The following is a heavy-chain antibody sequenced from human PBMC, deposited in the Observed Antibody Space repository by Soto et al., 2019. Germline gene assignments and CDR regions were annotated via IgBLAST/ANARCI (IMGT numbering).Heavy chain of an antibody. CDR2: IKSKTDGGTT. D-gene: IGHD6-19*01. Sequence: EVQLVESGGGLVKPGGSLRLSCAASGFTFSNAWMSWVRQAPGKGLEWVGRIKSKTDGGTTDYAAPVKGRFTISRDDSKNTLYLQMNSLKTEDTAVYYCTTEDSCGWYGGFDYWGQGTLVTVSS. V-gene: IGHV3-15*01. CDR3: TTEDSCGWYGGFDY. CDR1: GFTFSNAW. J-gene: IGHJ4*02.